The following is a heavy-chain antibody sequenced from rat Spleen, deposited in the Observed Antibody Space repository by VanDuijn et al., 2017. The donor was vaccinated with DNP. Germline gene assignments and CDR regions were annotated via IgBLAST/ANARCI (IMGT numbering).Heavy chain of an antibody. Sequence: EVQLVESGGDLVQPGRSLKLSCVVSGFTFNKYWMTWIRQVPGKGLEWVASITSSGDKTYYPDSVKGRFTISRDNAKNTLYLQMDSLRSEDTATYYCARHYYSGDFFDYWGQGIMVTVSS. V-gene: IGHV5-31*01. D-gene: IGHD1-1*01. CDR1: GFTFNKYW. CDR3: ARHYYSGDFFDY. J-gene: IGHJ2*01. CDR2: ITSSGDKT.